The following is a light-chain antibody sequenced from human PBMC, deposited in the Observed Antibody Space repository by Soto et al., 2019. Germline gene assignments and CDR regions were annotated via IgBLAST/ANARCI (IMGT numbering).Light chain of an antibody. J-gene: IGLJ1*01. CDR3: RTWDSSLSAGV. CDR2: DNI. V-gene: IGLV1-51*01. Sequence: QSVLTQPPSVSAAPGQKVTISCSGSSSNIGDNYVSWYQQLPGTAPKLLIYDNIKRPSGIPDRFSGSKSGTSATLGITGLQTGDEADYYCRTWDSSLSAGVFGTGTKLTVL. CDR1: SSNIGDNY.